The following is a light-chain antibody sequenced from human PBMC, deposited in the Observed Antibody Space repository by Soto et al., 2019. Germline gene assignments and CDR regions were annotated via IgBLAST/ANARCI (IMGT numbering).Light chain of an antibody. J-gene: IGLJ3*02. CDR1: SSDVGAYTY. CDR3: TSYAGSNIWV. V-gene: IGLV2-8*01. CDR2: EVN. Sequence: QSALTQPPSASVSPGQSVTISCTGTSSDVGAYTYVSWYQQYPGQAPKLMISEVNKRPSGVPDCCSGSKSGKTASLTVSGLQPEDEADYHCTSYAGSNIWVFGGGTKVTVL.